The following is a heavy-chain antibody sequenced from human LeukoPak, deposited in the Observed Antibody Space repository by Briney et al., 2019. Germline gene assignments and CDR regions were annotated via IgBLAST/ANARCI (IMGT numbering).Heavy chain of an antibody. D-gene: IGHD1-26*01. V-gene: IGHV3-23*01. CDR3: AKVLSGSYGTRIDY. CDR2: IVGSGDNT. Sequence: GGSLRLSCAASGFTFRNYAMTWVRQAPGKGLEWVSAIVGSGDNTYCADSVKGRFTISRDNSKNTLSLQMNSLRAEDTAVYYCAKVLSGSYGTRIDYWGQGTLVTVSS. CDR1: GFTFRNYA. J-gene: IGHJ4*02.